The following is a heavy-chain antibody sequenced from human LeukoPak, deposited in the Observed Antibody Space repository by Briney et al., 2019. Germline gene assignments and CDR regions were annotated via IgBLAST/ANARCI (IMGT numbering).Heavy chain of an antibody. J-gene: IGHJ5*02. CDR3: ARDRRVRGFDP. CDR2: INPSSGDT. CDR1: GYTFTGYY. Sequence: ASVKVSCKASGYTFTGYYMHWVRQAPGQGLEWMGWINPSSGDTNYAQKFQGRVTMTRDTSISTAYMELSRLRSDDTAVYYCARDRRVRGFDPWGQGTLVTVSS. D-gene: IGHD3-3*01. V-gene: IGHV1-2*02.